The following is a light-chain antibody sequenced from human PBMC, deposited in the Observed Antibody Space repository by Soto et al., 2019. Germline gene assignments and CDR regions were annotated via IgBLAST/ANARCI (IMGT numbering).Light chain of an antibody. Sequence: DIQITQSPSSLSASVGDRITITCRPSQTISSYLNWYQQKPGKPPKLLIYGASSLQTGVPSRFSGSGSGTDFTLTISSLQPEDFATYFCQQSYITPWTFGQGTKVEVK. J-gene: IGKJ1*01. V-gene: IGKV1-39*01. CDR3: QQSYITPWT. CDR2: GAS. CDR1: QTISSY.